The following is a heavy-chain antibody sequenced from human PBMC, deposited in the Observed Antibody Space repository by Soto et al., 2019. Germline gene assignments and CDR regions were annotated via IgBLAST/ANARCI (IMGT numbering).Heavy chain of an antibody. D-gene: IGHD3-16*02. V-gene: IGHV4-59*08. CDR3: ARHYSSRELSSQEKYFDY. CDR1: GGSISSYY. J-gene: IGHJ4*02. CDR2: ICYSGST. Sequence: QVQLQESGPGLVKPSETLSLTCTVSGGSISSYYWSWIRQPPGKGLEWIGYICYSGSTNYNPSLKSRVTIPVATSKNQCSLKMSSVTDADTAVYYCARHYSSRELSSQEKYFDYWGQGTLVTVSS.